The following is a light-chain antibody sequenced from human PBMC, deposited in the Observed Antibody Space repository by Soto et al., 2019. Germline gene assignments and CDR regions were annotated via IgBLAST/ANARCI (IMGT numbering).Light chain of an antibody. CDR1: SSDVGAYNF. CDR2: DVA. Sequence: QPASVSGSPGQSITISCTGTSSDVGAYNFVSWYQHYPDKAPKVVIYDVANRPSGVSYRFSASKSGNTASLTISGLQAEDEADYYCMSFTSSNTDVFGTGTKLTVL. CDR3: MSFTSSNTDV. J-gene: IGLJ1*01. V-gene: IGLV2-14*03.